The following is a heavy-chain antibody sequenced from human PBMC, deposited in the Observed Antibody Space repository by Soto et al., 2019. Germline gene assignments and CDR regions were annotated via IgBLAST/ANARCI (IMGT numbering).Heavy chain of an antibody. V-gene: IGHV3-30*18. D-gene: IGHD1-26*01. J-gene: IGHJ4*02. CDR2: ISYDGSDM. CDR1: GFSFSSYA. CDR3: AKDPRGIVGAGAWLDS. Sequence: GGSLRLSCAASGFSFSSYAIHWVRQAPGKGLEWVAVISYDGSDMYYRDSVKGRFTISRDNSNNTLYLQMNSLRPDDTALYYCAKDPRGIVGAGAWLDSWGQGTLVTVSS.